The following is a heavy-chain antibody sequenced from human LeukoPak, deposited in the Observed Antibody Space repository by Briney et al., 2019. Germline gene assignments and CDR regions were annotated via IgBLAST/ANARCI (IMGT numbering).Heavy chain of an antibody. CDR1: GFTLSSYA. D-gene: IGHD3-10*01. J-gene: IGHJ6*03. CDR2: ISASGGSS. Sequence: GGSLRLSCAASGFTLSSYAMSWVRQAPGKGLEWVSSISASGGSSNYADSVKGRFTISRDNSKNTVYLQMNSLRAEDTAVYYCAKVMKGSERLTMVRGVIIKTAGLYYMDVWGKGTTVTVSS. V-gene: IGHV3-23*01. CDR3: AKVMKGSERLTMVRGVIIKTAGLYYMDV.